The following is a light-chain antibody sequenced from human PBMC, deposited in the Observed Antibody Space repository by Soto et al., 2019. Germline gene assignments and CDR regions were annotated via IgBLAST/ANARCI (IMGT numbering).Light chain of an antibody. CDR3: SSKRTIASLV. Sequence: QSVLTQPASVSGSPVQTITISCTGTSRDLGAYNYGSWYQQHPGKAPKLMIYEVSDRPSGVSDRFSGSKSGNTASLTISGLQPADEADYYCSSKRTIASLVFGTGTKVTVL. V-gene: IGLV2-14*01. J-gene: IGLJ1*01. CDR1: SRDLGAYNY. CDR2: EVS.